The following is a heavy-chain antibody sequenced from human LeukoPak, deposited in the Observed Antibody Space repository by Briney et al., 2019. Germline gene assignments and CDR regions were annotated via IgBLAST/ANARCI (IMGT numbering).Heavy chain of an antibody. J-gene: IGHJ4*02. V-gene: IGHV3-9*01. Sequence: GGSLRLSCAASGFKFDDYAMHWVRQAPGKGLEWVSGISWNSGSIGYADSVRGRFTISRDNAKKSLYLQMNSLRPEDTALYYCTKGSGSGTWYYFDYWDQGTLVTVSS. CDR1: GFKFDDYA. D-gene: IGHD6-13*01. CDR3: TKGSGSGTWYYFDY. CDR2: ISWNSGSI.